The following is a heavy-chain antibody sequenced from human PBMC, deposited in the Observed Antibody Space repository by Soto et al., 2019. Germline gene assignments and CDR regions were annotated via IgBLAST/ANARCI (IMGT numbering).Heavy chain of an antibody. CDR3: ARRSAAAGVDYYYGMDV. D-gene: IGHD6-13*01. J-gene: IGHJ6*02. CDR2: IIPIFGTA. Sequence: ASVKVSCKASGGTFSSYAISWVRQAPGRGLEWMGGIIPIFGTANYAQKFQGRVTITADESTSTAYMELSSLRSEDTAVYYCARRSAAAGVDYYYGMDVWGQGTTVTVSS. CDR1: GGTFSSYA. V-gene: IGHV1-69*13.